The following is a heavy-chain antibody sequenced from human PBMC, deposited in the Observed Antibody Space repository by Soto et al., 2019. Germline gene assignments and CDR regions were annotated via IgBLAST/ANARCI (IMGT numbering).Heavy chain of an antibody. J-gene: IGHJ6*02. D-gene: IGHD3-9*01. CDR3: ARVVYDILTGYYSGYYYGMDV. Sequence: SVKVSCKASGGTFSSYAISWVRQAPGQGLEWMGGIIPIFGTANYAQKFQGRVTITADESTSTAYMELSSLRSEDTAVYYCARVVYDILTGYYSGYYYGMDVWGQGTTVTVSS. CDR1: GGTFSSYA. CDR2: IIPIFGTA. V-gene: IGHV1-69*13.